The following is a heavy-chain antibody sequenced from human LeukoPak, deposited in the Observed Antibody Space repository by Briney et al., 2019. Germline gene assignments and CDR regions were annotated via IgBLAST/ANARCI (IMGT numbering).Heavy chain of an antibody. V-gene: IGHV3-21*01. Sequence: PGGSLRLSCAASGFTFSSYSMNWVRQAPGKGLEWVSSISSSSSYIYYADSVKGRFTISRDNAKNSLYLQMNSLRAEDTAVYYCARDRVLHCGGDCYSDYWGQGTLVTVSS. CDR1: GFTFSSYS. J-gene: IGHJ4*02. CDR3: ARDRVLHCGGDCYSDY. D-gene: IGHD2-21*02. CDR2: ISSSSSYI.